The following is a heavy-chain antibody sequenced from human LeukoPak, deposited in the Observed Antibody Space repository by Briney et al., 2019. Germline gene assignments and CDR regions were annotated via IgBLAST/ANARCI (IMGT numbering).Heavy chain of an antibody. CDR1: GFTFSSYG. CDR3: AKDHLTTTVTTAGY. CDR2: ISYDGNNK. Sequence: GGSLRLSCAASGFTFSSYGMHWVRQAPGKGLEWVAVISYDGNNKYYSDSVKGRFTISRDNSKNTLYLQMNSLRAEDTAVYYCAKDHLTTTVTTAGYWGQGTLVTVSS. D-gene: IGHD4-17*01. J-gene: IGHJ4*02. V-gene: IGHV3-30*18.